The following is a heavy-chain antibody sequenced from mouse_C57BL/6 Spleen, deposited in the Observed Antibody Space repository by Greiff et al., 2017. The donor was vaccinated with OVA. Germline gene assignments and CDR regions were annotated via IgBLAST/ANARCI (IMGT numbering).Heavy chain of an antibody. Sequence: QVQLQQPGAELVRPGSSVKLSCKASGYTFTSYWMHWVKQRPIQGLEWIGNIDPSDSETHYNQKFKDKATLTVDKSSSTAYMQLSSLTSEDSAVYCCVRWGDYAWFAYWGQGTLVTVSA. D-gene: IGHD2-4*01. CDR2: IDPSDSET. CDR3: VRWGDYAWFAY. J-gene: IGHJ3*01. V-gene: IGHV1-52*01. CDR1: GYTFTSYW.